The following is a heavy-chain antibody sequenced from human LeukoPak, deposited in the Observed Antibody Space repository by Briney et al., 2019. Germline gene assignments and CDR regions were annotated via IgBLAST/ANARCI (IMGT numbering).Heavy chain of an antibody. CDR2: VYTSGST. CDR3: ARDREHSSSWYYFDY. CDR1: GGSISSYY. Sequence: SETLSLTCTVSGGSISSYYWSWIRQPAGKGLEWIGRVYTSGSTNYNPSLKSRVTMSVDTSKNQFSLKLSSVTAADTAVYYCARDREHSSSWYYFDYWGQGTLDTVSS. D-gene: IGHD6-13*01. V-gene: IGHV4-4*07. J-gene: IGHJ4*02.